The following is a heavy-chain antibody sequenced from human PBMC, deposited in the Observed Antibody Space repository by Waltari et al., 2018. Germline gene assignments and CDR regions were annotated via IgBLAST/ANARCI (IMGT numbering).Heavy chain of an antibody. Sequence: QVQLQQWGAGLLKPSETLSLTCAVYGGSFRGSYCRWIRQPPGKGLEGIGEINHSGSTNYNPSLKSRVTISVDTSKNQFSLKLSSVTAADTAVYYCARASGWAAAGKKYFQHWGQGTLVTVSS. D-gene: IGHD6-13*01. J-gene: IGHJ1*01. CDR2: INHSGST. CDR3: ARASGWAAAGKKYFQH. CDR1: GGSFRGSY. V-gene: IGHV4-34*01.